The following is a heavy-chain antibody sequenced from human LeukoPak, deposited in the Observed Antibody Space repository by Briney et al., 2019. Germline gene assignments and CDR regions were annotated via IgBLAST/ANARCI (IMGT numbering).Heavy chain of an antibody. CDR1: GYTFIDYY. Sequence: ASVKVSCKASGYTFIDYYMHWVRQAPGQGLERMGIINPSGGSTSYAQKFQGRVTMTRDTSISTAYMELSRLRSDDTAVYYCARGGDYNWNFDYWGQGTLVTVSS. V-gene: IGHV1-46*01. CDR2: INPSGGST. J-gene: IGHJ4*02. CDR3: ARGGDYNWNFDY. D-gene: IGHD1-20*01.